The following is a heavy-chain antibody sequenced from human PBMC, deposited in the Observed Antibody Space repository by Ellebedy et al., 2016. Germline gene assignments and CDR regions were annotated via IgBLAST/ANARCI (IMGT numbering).Heavy chain of an antibody. D-gene: IGHD6-19*01. CDR3: AREAYSSGWYGRYFQH. Sequence: SETLSLTCTVSGGSISSYYWSWIRQPPGKGLEWIGYIYYSGSTNYNPSLKSRVTISVDTSKNQFSLKLSSVTAADTAVYYCAREAYSSGWYGRYFQHWGQGTLVTVSS. CDR1: GGSISSYY. V-gene: IGHV4-59*01. CDR2: IYYSGST. J-gene: IGHJ1*01.